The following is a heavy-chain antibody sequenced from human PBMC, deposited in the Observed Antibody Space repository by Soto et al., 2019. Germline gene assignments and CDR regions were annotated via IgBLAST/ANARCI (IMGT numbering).Heavy chain of an antibody. Sequence: SVKVSCKASGGTFSSYAISWVRQAPGQGLEWMGGIIPIFGTANYAQKFQGRVTITADKSTSTAYMELSSLRSEDPAVYYCSIASRGYSDDSSGLQGYWGHGTLDAESS. CDR3: SIASRGYSDDSSGLQGY. D-gene: IGHD3-22*01. CDR1: GGTFSSYA. V-gene: IGHV1-69*06. J-gene: IGHJ4*01. CDR2: IIPIFGTA.